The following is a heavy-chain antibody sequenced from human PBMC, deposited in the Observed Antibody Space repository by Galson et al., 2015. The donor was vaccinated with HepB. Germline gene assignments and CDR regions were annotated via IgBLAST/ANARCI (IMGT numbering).Heavy chain of an antibody. CDR2: ISYDGSNT. D-gene: IGHD1-26*01. Sequence: LILSCAASGFPFSSYGMHWIRQAPGKGLVWVAVISYDGSNTYYTDSVKGRFTIYRDNSKNTLYLQMNSPRAEDTAVYYCAKELLGNYFDYWGQGTLVTVSS. V-gene: IGHV3-30*18. CDR1: GFPFSSYG. CDR3: AKELLGNYFDY. J-gene: IGHJ4*02.